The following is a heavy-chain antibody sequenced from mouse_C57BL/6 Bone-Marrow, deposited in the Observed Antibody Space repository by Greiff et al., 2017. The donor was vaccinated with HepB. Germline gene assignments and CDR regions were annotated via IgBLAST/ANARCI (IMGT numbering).Heavy chain of an antibody. J-gene: IGHJ4*01. CDR2: ISYDGSN. D-gene: IGHD3-3*01. V-gene: IGHV3-6*01. CDR1: GYSITSGYY. Sequence: VQLQQSGPGLVKPSQSLSLTCSVTGYSITSGYYWNWIRQFPGNKLEWMGYISYDGSNNYNPSLKNRISITRDTSKNQFFLKLNSVTTEDTATYYCARAWDRGYYAMDYWGQGTSVTVSS. CDR3: ARAWDRGYYAMDY.